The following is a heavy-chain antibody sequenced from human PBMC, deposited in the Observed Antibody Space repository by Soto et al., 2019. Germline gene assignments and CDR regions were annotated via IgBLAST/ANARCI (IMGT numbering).Heavy chain of an antibody. Sequence: GESLKISCKGSGYSFTSYWISWVRQMPGKGLEWMGRIDPSDSYTNYSPSFQGHVTISADKSISTAYLQWSSLKASDTAMYYCARQDSGSGWPNWFDPWGQGTLVTV. V-gene: IGHV5-10-1*01. CDR1: GYSFTSYW. CDR2: IDPSDSYT. D-gene: IGHD6-19*01. CDR3: ARQDSGSGWPNWFDP. J-gene: IGHJ5*02.